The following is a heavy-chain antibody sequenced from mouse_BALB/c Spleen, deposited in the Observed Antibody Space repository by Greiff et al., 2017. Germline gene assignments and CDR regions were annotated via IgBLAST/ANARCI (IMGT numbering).Heavy chain of an antibody. CDR3: ARWGDPDYYGSSSPMDY. V-gene: IGHV3-8*02. CDR1: GDSITSGY. J-gene: IGHJ4*01. Sequence: VQLQQSGPSLVKPSQTLSLTCSVTGDSITSGYWNWIRKFPGNKLEYMGYISYSGSTYYNPSLKSRISITRDTSKNQYYLQLNSVTTEDTATYYCARWGDPDYYGSSSPMDYWGQGTSVTVSS. CDR2: ISYSGST. D-gene: IGHD1-1*01.